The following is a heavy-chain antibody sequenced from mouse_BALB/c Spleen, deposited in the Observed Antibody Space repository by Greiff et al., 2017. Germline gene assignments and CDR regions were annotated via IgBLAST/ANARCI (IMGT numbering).Heavy chain of an antibody. CDR2: IFPGTGTT. J-gene: IGHJ2*01. V-gene: IGHV1S132*01. Sequence: VQLKQSGAELVKPGASVKLSCKTSGYTFTSYWIQWVKQRPGQGLGWIGEIFPGTGTTYYNEKFKGKATLTIDTSSSTAYMQLSSLTSEDSAVYFCARGPDFDYWGQGTTLTVSS. CDR3: ARGPDFDY. CDR1: GYTFTSYW.